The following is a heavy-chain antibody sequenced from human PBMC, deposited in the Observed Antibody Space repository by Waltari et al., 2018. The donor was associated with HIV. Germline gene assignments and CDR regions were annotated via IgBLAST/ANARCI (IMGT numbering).Heavy chain of an antibody. V-gene: IGHV1-18*01. J-gene: IGHJ6*03. CDR3: ARVPTGGVAVYYYMDV. CDR1: GYIFTTYG. CDR2: MSGYNGNT. D-gene: IGHD6-19*01. Sequence: QVQLVQSGAEVKKPGASVKVSCKASGYIFTTYGISWVRQAPGQGLEWMGWMSGYNGNTIYAQKFQGRVSMTTDTSTSTAYMELRSLRSDDTAVYYCARVPTGGVAVYYYMDVWGKGTTVTVSS.